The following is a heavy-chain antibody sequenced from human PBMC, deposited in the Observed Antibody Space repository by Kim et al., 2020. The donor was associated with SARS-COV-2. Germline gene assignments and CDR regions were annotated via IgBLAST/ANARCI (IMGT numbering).Heavy chain of an antibody. CDR2: ISSSSSYI. V-gene: IGHV3-21*01. CDR3: ARGPPPQAVGPVGY. Sequence: GGSLRLSCAASGFTFSSYSMNWVRQAPGKGLEWVSSISSSSSYIYYADSVKGRFTISRDNAKNSLYLQMNSLRAEDTAVYYCARGPPPQAVGPVGYWGQGTLVTVSS. CDR1: GFTFSSYS. D-gene: IGHD1-26*01. J-gene: IGHJ4*02.